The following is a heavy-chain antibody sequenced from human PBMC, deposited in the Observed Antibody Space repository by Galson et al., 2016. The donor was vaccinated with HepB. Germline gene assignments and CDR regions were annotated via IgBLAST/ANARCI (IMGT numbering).Heavy chain of an antibody. CDR1: GFTFDVYA. Sequence: SLRLSCAASGFTFDVYAMHWVRQAPGKGLEWVSGISWNSGRIGYAASVKGRFTISRDNAKNSLFLQMNSLRPEDTASYYCAKDTSYSSSWFYFDYWGQGALVTVSS. D-gene: IGHD6-13*01. J-gene: IGHJ4*02. CDR3: AKDTSYSSSWFYFDY. V-gene: IGHV3-9*01. CDR2: ISWNSGRI.